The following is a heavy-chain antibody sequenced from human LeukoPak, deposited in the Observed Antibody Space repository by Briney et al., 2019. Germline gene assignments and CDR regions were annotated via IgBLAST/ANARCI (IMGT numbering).Heavy chain of an antibody. Sequence: GGSLRLSCAASGFTFSHFGINWVRQAPGKGLEWVAVISYDAKNKYYADSVRGRFTISRDNSKNTLYLQINSLSSEDTAVYYCAKDASGVSGEYFQHWGQGTLVTVSS. D-gene: IGHD2-8*01. J-gene: IGHJ1*01. CDR1: GFTFSHFG. CDR3: AKDASGVSGEYFQH. V-gene: IGHV3-30*18. CDR2: ISYDAKNK.